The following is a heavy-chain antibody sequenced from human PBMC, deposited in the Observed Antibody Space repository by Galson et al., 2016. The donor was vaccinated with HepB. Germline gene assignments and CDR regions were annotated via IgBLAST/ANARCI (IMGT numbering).Heavy chain of an antibody. CDR2: IYYSGTT. CDR3: ASGRYYYGSEY. CDR1: GGSISSFFYY. Sequence: SETLSLTCSVSGGSISSFFYYWGWIRQPPGKGLDWIGSIYYSGTTYYNPSLKRRVTMSVDTSKNQFSLKLSSVTAADTAVYYCASGRYYYGSEYWGQGTLVTVSS. D-gene: IGHD3-10*01. V-gene: IGHV4-39*07. J-gene: IGHJ4*02.